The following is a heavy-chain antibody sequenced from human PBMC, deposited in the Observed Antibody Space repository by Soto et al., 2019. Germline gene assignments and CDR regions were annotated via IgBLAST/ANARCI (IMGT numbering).Heavy chain of an antibody. CDR3: NTDAQWGI. V-gene: IGHV3-15*07. D-gene: IGHD2-8*01. CDR1: GLTCINAW. Sequence: WGPLRLPSPAPGLTCINAWTNCVRQAPGKGLEWVGRIKSKKDGGATAYSATVKDRFTISRDDSKDSLYLQMNSLKTYDTAVYYRNTDAQWGIWGQGTMVTVSS. J-gene: IGHJ3*02. CDR2: IKSKKDGGAT.